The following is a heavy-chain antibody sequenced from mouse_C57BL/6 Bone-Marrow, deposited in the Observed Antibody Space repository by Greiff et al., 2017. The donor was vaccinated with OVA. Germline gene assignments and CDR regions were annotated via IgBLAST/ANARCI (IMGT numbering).Heavy chain of an antibody. CDR2: INPGSGGT. CDR3: AVNWDVDD. Sequence: VQLQESGAELVRPGTSVKVSCKASGYAFTNYLIEWVKQRPGQGLEWIGVINPGSGGTNYNEKFKGKATLTADKSSSTAYMQLSSLTSEDSAVYFWAVNWDVDDWGQGTTLTVSS. CDR1: GYAFTNYL. D-gene: IGHD4-1*01. V-gene: IGHV1-54*01. J-gene: IGHJ2*01.